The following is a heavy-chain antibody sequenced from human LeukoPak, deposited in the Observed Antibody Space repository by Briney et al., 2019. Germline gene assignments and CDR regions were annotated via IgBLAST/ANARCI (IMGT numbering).Heavy chain of an antibody. J-gene: IGHJ4*02. Sequence: GGSLRLSCAASGLTFSSYAMSWVRQAPGKGLEWVSAISGSGGSTYYADSVKGRFTISRDDSKNTLYLQMNSLRAEDTAVYYCAKSSSWVWRGSGSYHFDYWGQGTLVTVSS. CDR2: ISGSGGST. D-gene: IGHD3-10*01. V-gene: IGHV3-23*01. CDR1: GLTFSSYA. CDR3: AKSSSWVWRGSGSYHFDY.